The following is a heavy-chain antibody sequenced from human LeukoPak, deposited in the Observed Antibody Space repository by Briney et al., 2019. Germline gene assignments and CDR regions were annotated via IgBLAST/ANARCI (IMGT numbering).Heavy chain of an antibody. CDR1: GYTFTSYG. D-gene: IGHD2-15*01. CDR2: ISAYNGNT. V-gene: IGHV1-18*01. CDR3: ARLGCSGGSCYSAYYYGMDV. J-gene: IGHJ6*02. Sequence: ASVKVSCKASGYTFTSYGISWVRQAPGQGLEWMGWISAYNGNTNYARKLQGRVTMTTDTSTSTAYMELRSLRSDDTAVYYCARLGCSGGSCYSAYYYGMDVWGQGTTVTVSS.